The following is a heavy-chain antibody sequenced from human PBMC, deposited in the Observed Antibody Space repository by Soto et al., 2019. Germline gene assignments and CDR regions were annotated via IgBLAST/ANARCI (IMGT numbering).Heavy chain of an antibody. D-gene: IGHD3-22*01. Sequence: SVKVSCKSSGGTFSNYPISWVRQAPGQGLEWMGGIIPVFGTVNYAQKFHGRVTITADKSRGTAYMELSSLRSEDTAVYYCARDYYYGRGSYSWYSVLWGRAALVTV. J-gene: IGHJ2*01. CDR1: GGTFSNYP. CDR2: IIPVFGTV. V-gene: IGHV1-69*06. CDR3: ARDYYYGRGSYSWYSVL.